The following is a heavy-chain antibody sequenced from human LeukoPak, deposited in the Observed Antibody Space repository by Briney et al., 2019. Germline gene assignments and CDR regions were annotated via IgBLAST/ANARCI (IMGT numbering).Heavy chain of an antibody. CDR1: GGSFSGYY. CDR2: INHSGST. J-gene: IGHJ4*02. Sequence: SETLSLTCAVYGGSFSGYYWSWIRQPPGKGLEWIGEINHSGSTNYNPSLKSRVTISVDTSKNQFSLKLSSVTAADTAVYYCARARYYDLWSGYYTGQSRAYYFDYWGQGTLVTVSS. CDR3: ARARYYDLWSGYYTGQSRAYYFDY. D-gene: IGHD3-3*01. V-gene: IGHV4-34*01.